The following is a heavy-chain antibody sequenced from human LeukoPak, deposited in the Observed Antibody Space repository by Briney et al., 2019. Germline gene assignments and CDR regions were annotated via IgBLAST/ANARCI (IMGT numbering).Heavy chain of an antibody. CDR1: GFTFSSYS. V-gene: IGHV3-21*01. CDR2: ISSSSSYI. Sequence: GGSLRLSCATSGFTFSSYSMNWVRQAPGKGLEWVSSISSSSSYIYYADSVKGRFTISRDNAKNSLYLQMNSLRAEDTAVYYCAVPAAITLDYFDYWGQGTLVTVSS. CDR3: AVPAAITLDYFDY. D-gene: IGHD2-2*01. J-gene: IGHJ4*02.